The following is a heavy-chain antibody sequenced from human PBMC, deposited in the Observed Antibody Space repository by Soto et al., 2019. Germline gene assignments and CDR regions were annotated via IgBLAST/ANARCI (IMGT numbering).Heavy chain of an antibody. D-gene: IGHD2-15*01. V-gene: IGHV3-48*03. CDR3: AKRGNEGYFDY. CDR1: GFTFSSYE. CDR2: ISSSGSTI. Sequence: GGSLRLSCAASGFTFSSYEMNWVRQAPGKGLEWVSYISSSGSTIYYADSVKGRFTISRDNAKNSLYLQMNSLRAEDTAVYYCAKRGNEGYFDYWGQGTLVTVSS. J-gene: IGHJ4*02.